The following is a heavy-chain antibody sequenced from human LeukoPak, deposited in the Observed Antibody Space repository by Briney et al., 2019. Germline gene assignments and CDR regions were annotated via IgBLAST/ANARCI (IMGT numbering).Heavy chain of an antibody. CDR3: ARGRYCSSTSCYSFGGYYFDY. D-gene: IGHD2-2*02. Sequence: GRSLRLSCAAPGFTFSSYAMHWVRQAPGKGLEWVAVISYDGSNKYYADSVKGRFTISRDNSKNTLYLQMNSLRAEDTAVYYCARGRYCSSTSCYSFGGYYFDYWGQGTLVTVSS. CDR2: ISYDGSNK. J-gene: IGHJ4*02. V-gene: IGHV3-30-3*01. CDR1: GFTFSSYA.